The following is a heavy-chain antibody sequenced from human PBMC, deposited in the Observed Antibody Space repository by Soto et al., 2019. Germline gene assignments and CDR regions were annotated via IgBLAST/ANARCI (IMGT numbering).Heavy chain of an antibody. J-gene: IGHJ5*02. D-gene: IGHD3-10*01. CDR1: GGSISSSSYY. Sequence: QLQLQESGPGLVKPSETLSLTCTVSGGSISSSSYYWGWIRQPPGKGLEWIGSIYYSGSTYYNPSLKSRVTISVDTSKNQFSLKLSSVTAADTAVYYCARCGFTMVRLLDWFDPWGQGTLVTVSS. CDR3: ARCGFTMVRLLDWFDP. V-gene: IGHV4-39*01. CDR2: IYYSGST.